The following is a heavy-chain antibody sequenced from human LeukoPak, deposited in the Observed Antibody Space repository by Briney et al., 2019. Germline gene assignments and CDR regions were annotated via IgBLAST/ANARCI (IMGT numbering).Heavy chain of an antibody. CDR3: ARVPYSSSWIDY. D-gene: IGHD6-13*01. CDR2: IYTSGST. J-gene: IGHJ4*02. Sequence: PSPTLAITINGRACCSGSYYFTGIRQPSRKGLEWIGRIYTSGSTNYNPSLKSRVTMSVDTSKNQFSLKLSSVTAADTAVYYCARVPYSSSWIDYWGQGTLVTVSS. CDR1: ACCSGSYY. V-gene: IGHV4-4*07.